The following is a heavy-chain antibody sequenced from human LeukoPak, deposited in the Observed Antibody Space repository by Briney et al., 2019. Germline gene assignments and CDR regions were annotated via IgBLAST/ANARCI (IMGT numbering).Heavy chain of an antibody. CDR3: ARTLLAAFGTAFDY. J-gene: IGHJ4*02. Sequence: GESLKISCKGSGYSFTSYWIGWVRQMPGKGLEWMGIIYPGDSDTRYSPSFQGQVTISADKSINTAYLQWSSLKASDTAMFYCARTLLAAFGTAFDYWGQGTLVSVSS. CDR1: GYSFTSYW. CDR2: IYPGDSDT. D-gene: IGHD6-13*01. V-gene: IGHV5-51*01.